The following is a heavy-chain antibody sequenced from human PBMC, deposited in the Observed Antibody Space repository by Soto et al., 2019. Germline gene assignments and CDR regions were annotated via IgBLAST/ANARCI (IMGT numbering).Heavy chain of an antibody. Sequence: SGPTLVNPTQTLTLTCTFSGFSLSTTGVGVCWVRQPPGKALEWLALIYWHDDERYSPSLKSRLTIAKDTSKNQVVLTMTNMDPVDTATYYCAHRGGATVGLYYFDYWGQGALVTVSS. CDR1: GFSLSTTGVG. J-gene: IGHJ4*02. V-gene: IGHV2-5*01. CDR3: AHRGGATVGLYYFDY. CDR2: IYWHDDE. D-gene: IGHD3-16*01.